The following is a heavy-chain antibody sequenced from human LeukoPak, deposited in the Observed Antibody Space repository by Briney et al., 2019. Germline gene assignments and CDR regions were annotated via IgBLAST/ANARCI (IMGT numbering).Heavy chain of an antibody. CDR3: ARPASRGVGRYFDL. CDR1: GYSFSSHW. V-gene: IGHV3-23*01. CDR2: LSGSGDNT. J-gene: IGHJ2*01. Sequence: GESLKISCKGSGYSFSSHWIGWVRQMPGKGLEWVSALSGSGDNTYYADSVKGRFTISRDNSKNTLYLQMNSLRAEDTALYYCARPASRGVGRYFDLWGRGSLVTVSS. D-gene: IGHD3-10*01.